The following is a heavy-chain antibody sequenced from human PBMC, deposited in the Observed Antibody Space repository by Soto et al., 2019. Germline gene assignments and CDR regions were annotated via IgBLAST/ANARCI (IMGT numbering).Heavy chain of an antibody. Sequence: QVQLQESGPGLVKPSETLSLTCTVSGGSVISGSYYWSWIRQPPGKGLEWVGCISDTGSGDYNPAREGRVTISVHTSKRQFSPRLNSVTAADTAVYYCARAHSGYDPLGMDVWGQGTTVTVSS. D-gene: IGHD5-12*01. V-gene: IGHV4-61*01. CDR3: ARAHSGYDPLGMDV. CDR2: ISDTGSG. J-gene: IGHJ6*02. CDR1: GGSVISGSYY.